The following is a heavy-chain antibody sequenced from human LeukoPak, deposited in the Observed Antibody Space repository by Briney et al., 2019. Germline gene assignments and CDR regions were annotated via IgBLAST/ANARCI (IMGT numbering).Heavy chain of an antibody. V-gene: IGHV4-59*04. Sequence: GSLRLSCAASGFTFSSYAMSWVRQPPGKGLEWIGTISYSGTTYYKPSLKSRVTMSIDTSKNQFSLNLSSATAADTAVYYCARHPTGYPNWFDSWGREPWSSSPQ. CDR3: ARHPTGYPNWFDS. J-gene: IGHJ5*01. CDR1: GFTFSSYA. CDR2: ISYSGTT. D-gene: IGHD3-9*01.